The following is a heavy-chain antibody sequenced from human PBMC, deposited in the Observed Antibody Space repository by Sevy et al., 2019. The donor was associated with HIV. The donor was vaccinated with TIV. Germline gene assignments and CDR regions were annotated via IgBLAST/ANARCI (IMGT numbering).Heavy chain of an antibody. CDR2: ISSSSSYT. CDR1: GFTFSDYY. Sequence: GGSLRLSCAASGFTFSDYYMSWIRQAPGKGLEWVSYISSSSSYTNYADSVKGRFTISRDKAKISLYLQMNSLRAEDTAVYYCARAKSPTRAFDIWGQGTMVTVSS. CDR3: ARAKSPTRAFDI. V-gene: IGHV3-11*05. J-gene: IGHJ3*02.